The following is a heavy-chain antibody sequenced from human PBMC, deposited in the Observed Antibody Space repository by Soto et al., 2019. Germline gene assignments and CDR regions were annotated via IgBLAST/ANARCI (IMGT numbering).Heavy chain of an antibody. CDR1: GFTFSSYS. CDR3: ARQADDYIWGKADAFDI. D-gene: IGHD3-16*01. CDR2: ISSSSSTI. V-gene: IGHV3-48*01. Sequence: EVQLEESGGGLVQPGGSLRLSCAASGFTFSSYSMNWVRQAPGKGLEWVSYISSSSSTIYYADSVKGRFTISRDNAKNSLYLQMNSLRAEDTAVYYCARQADDYIWGKADAFDIWGQGTMVTVSS. J-gene: IGHJ3*02.